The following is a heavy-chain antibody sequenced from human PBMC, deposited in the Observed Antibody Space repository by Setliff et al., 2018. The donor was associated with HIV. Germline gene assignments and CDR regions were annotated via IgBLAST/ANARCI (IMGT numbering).Heavy chain of an antibody. CDR3: ARDLRGTQSSDY. D-gene: IGHD1-1*01. CDR2: IYHNGST. V-gene: IGHV4-38-2*02. Sequence: KASETLSLTCAVSGYSITSVYYWGWIRQPPGKGLEWIGSIYHNGSTYYNPSLKSRVSILVDISKNQFSLKLSSVTAADTAVYYCARDLRGTQSSDYWGQGTLVTVSS. CDR1: GYSITSVYY. J-gene: IGHJ4*02.